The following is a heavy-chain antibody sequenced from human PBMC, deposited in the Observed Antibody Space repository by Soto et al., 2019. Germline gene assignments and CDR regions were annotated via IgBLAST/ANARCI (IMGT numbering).Heavy chain of an antibody. D-gene: IGHD3-10*01. V-gene: IGHV3-30*18. CDR2: ISYDGSNK. Sequence: QVLLVESGGGVVQPGRSLRLSCTASGFAFNSFGMHWVRQAPGKGLAWVAVISYDGSNKYYTDSVKGRFTISRDNSNNTRYLEASSLRGEDTSVYYCAKELQRGVASLDHWGQGTLVIVSS. J-gene: IGHJ4*02. CDR1: GFAFNSFG. CDR3: AKELQRGVASLDH.